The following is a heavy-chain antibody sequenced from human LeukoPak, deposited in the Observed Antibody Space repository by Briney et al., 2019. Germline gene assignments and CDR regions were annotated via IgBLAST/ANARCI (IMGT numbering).Heavy chain of an antibody. D-gene: IGHD5-18*01. CDR1: GYTFTSYA. J-gene: IGHJ4*02. V-gene: IGHV1-3*01. CDR2: INAGNGNT. CDR3: ARGPSFATAMAPVPFDY. Sequence: ASVKVSCKASGYTFTSYAMHWVRQAPGQRLEWMGWINAGNGNTKYSQKFQGRVTITRDTSASTAYMELSSLRSEDTAVYYCARGPSFATAMAPVPFDYWGQGTLVTVSS.